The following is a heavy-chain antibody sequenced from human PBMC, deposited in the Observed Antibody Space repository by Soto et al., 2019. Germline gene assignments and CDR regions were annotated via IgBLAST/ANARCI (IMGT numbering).Heavy chain of an antibody. D-gene: IGHD2-15*01. V-gene: IGHV4-31*02. Sequence: HPGKGLEWIGYIYYSGSTYYNPSLKSRVTISVDTSKNQFSLKLSSVTAADTAVYCFFFQAEDIIRDTVPVSAFLLNRSFDL. J-gene: IGHJ2*01. CDR2: IYYSGST. CDR3: FFQAEDIIRDTVPVSAFLLNRSFDL.